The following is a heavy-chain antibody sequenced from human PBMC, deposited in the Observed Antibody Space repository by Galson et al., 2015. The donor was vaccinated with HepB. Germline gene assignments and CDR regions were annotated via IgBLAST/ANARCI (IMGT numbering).Heavy chain of an antibody. CDR3: ARATPTTTLRDIVVVPAAQHGYYYYYMDV. CDR1: GYTFTSYG. CDR2: ISAYNGNT. D-gene: IGHD2-2*01. V-gene: IGHV1-18*04. Sequence: SVKVSCKASGYTFTSYGISWVRQAPGQGLEWMGWISAYNGNTNYAQKLQGRVTMTTDTSTSTAYMELRSLRSDDTAVYYCARATPTTTLRDIVVVPAAQHGYYYYYMDVWGKGTTVTVSS. J-gene: IGHJ6*03.